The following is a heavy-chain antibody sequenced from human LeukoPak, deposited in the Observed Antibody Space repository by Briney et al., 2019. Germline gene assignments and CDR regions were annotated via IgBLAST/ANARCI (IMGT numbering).Heavy chain of an antibody. V-gene: IGHV1-8*01. CDR2: LSPMSDNT. J-gene: IGHJ3*02. Sequence: GASVKVSCKASGYTFTSYDINWVRQATGQGLECMGWLSPMSDNTAYAQKFQGRVIMTMNTSINTAYMELSSLTSEDTAVYYCARGSPAFGKGYDAFDMWGQGTVVTVSS. CDR3: ARGSPAFGKGYDAFDM. D-gene: IGHD3-16*01. CDR1: GYTFTSYD.